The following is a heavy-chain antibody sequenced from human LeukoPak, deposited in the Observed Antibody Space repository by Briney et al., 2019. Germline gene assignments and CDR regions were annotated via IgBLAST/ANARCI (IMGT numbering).Heavy chain of an antibody. CDR3: ARAATMVHDYGMDV. D-gene: IGHD4/OR15-4a*01. CDR1: GGSISSYY. CDR2: IYYSGST. J-gene: IGHJ6*02. V-gene: IGHV4-59*01. Sequence: SETLSLTCTVSGGSISSYYWSWIRQPPGKGLEWIGYIYYSGSTNYNPSLKSRVTISVDTSKNQFSLKLSSVTAADTAVYYCARAATMVHDYGMDVWGQGTTVTVSS.